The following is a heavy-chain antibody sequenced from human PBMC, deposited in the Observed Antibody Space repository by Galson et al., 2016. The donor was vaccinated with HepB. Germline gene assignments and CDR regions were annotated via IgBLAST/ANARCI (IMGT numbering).Heavy chain of an antibody. J-gene: IGHJ3*02. CDR1: GFTFSSYW. D-gene: IGHD2-15*01. CDR3: ARDSGYCSGGSGYGDAFDI. CDR2: IKQDGSEK. V-gene: IGHV3-7*01. Sequence: SLRLSCAASGFTFSSYWMTWVRQAPGKGLEWVANIKQDGSEKYDADSVKGRFTISRDNAKNSLYLQMNGLRAEGTAVYYGARDSGYCSGGSGYGDAFDIWGQGTMVAVSS.